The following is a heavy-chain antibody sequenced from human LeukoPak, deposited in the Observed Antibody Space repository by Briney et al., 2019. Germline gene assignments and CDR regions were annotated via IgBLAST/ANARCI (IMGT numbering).Heavy chain of an antibody. Sequence: GGSLRLSCAASGFTFSSYSMNWVRQAPGKGLEWVSSISSSSSYIYYADSVKGRFTISRDNAKNSLYLQMNSLRAEDTAVYYCARGGTITMVRGVFYYWGQGTLVTVSS. CDR3: ARGGTITMVRGVFYY. CDR1: GFTFSSYS. J-gene: IGHJ4*02. V-gene: IGHV3-21*04. D-gene: IGHD3-10*01. CDR2: ISSSSSYI.